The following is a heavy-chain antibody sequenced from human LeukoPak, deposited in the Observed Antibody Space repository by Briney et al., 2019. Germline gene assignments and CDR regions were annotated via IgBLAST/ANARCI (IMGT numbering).Heavy chain of an antibody. CDR2: IYTSGST. J-gene: IGHJ4*02. CDR1: GGSISSYY. D-gene: IGHD3-10*01. V-gene: IGHV4-4*07. Sequence: PSETLSLTCTVSGGSISSYYWSWIRQPAGKGLEWIGRIYTSGSTNYNPSLKSRVTMSVDTSKNQFSLKLSSVTAADTAVYYCARVPDWTMVRGVIDFDYWGQGTLVTVSS. CDR3: ARVPDWTMVRGVIDFDY.